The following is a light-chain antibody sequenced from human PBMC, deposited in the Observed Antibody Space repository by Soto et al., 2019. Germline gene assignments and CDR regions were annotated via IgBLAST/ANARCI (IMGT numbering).Light chain of an antibody. V-gene: IGLV2-14*01. CDR3: SSYTSSSTLV. Sequence: QSALTQPASVSGSPGQAITISCTGTSSDVGGYNYVYWYQQHPGKAPKLMSYDVSNRPSGVSNRFSGSKSGNTASLTISGLQAEDEADYYCSSYTSSSTLVFGGGTQLTVL. CDR1: SSDVGGYNY. CDR2: DVS. J-gene: IGLJ2*01.